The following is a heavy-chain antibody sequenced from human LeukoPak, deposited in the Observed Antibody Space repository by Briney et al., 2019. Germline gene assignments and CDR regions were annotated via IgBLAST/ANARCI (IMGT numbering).Heavy chain of an antibody. V-gene: IGHV3-48*03. CDR1: GFTFSDYE. J-gene: IGHJ6*03. CDR3: ARILGNNYYYYYMDV. CDR2: ITSSGATK. Sequence: PGGSLRLSCAVPGFTFSDYEMTWVRQAPGKGLEWISFITSSGATKYYADSVRGRFAISRDNANNSLYLLVDSLRADDTAVYFCARILGNNYYYYYMDVWGKGTTVTVSS.